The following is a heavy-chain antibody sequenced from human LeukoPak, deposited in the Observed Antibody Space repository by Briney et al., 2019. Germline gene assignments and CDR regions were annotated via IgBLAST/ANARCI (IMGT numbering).Heavy chain of an antibody. V-gene: IGHV4-59*01. CDR2: IYYSGST. Sequence: SETLSLTCTVSGGSISSYYWSWIRQPPGKGLEWIGYIYYSGSTNYNPSLKSRVTISVDTSKDQFSLKLSSVTAADTAVYYCARVNSGGGFLYRFDYWGQGTLVTVSS. CDR3: ARVNSGGGFLYRFDY. CDR1: GGSISSYY. D-gene: IGHD3-10*01. J-gene: IGHJ4*02.